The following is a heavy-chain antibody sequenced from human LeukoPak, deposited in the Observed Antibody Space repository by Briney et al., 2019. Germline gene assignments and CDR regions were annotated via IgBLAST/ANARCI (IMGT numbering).Heavy chain of an antibody. CDR2: INSDASST. CDR3: ARSGPTYTSELDY. J-gene: IGHJ4*02. D-gene: IGHD6-19*01. V-gene: IGHV3-74*01. Sequence: HPGGSLRLSCAASGFTFSRYWMHWVRQAPGKGLVWVSRINSDASSTTYAGSVKGRFTISRDNAKNTLYLQMNSLRAEDTAVYFCARSGPTYTSELDYWCQGTLVTVSS. CDR1: GFTFSRYW.